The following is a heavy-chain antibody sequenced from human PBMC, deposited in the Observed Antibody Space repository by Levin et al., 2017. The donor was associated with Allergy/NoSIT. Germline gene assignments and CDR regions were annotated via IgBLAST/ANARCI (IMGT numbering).Heavy chain of an antibody. CDR2: IYWDDDK. CDR3: AHYDSSAYDRSFFDY. Sequence: ESGPTLVKPTQTLTLTCTFSGFSLRRGVGVGWIRQPPGNALEWLALIYWDDDKRYSPSLRSRLTITKGTSKNQVVLTMTNMDPVDTATYYCAHYDSSAYDRSFFDYWSQGTLVTVSS. J-gene: IGHJ4*02. V-gene: IGHV2-5*02. D-gene: IGHD3-22*01. CDR1: GFSLRRGVG.